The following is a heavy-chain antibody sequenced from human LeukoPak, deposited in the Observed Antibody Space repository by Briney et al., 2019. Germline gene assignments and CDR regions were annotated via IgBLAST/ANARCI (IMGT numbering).Heavy chain of an antibody. CDR1: GGSISSGAYY. V-gene: IGHV4-31*03. J-gene: IGHJ4*02. CDR2: IYSSGST. Sequence: SETLSLTCTVSGGSISSGAYYWSWIRQHPGRGLEWIGDIYSSGSTYYNSSLKSRLTISIDTSKNQFSLKLSSVTAADTAVYYCARYSSSSCFDYWGQGTLVTVSS. CDR3: ARYSSSSCFDY. D-gene: IGHD6-6*01.